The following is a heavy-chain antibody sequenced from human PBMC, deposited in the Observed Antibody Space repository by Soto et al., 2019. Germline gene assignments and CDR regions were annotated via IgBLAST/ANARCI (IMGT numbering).Heavy chain of an antibody. CDR3: ASVNSGYDNDHGMDV. V-gene: IGHV4-59*01. CDR2: IYYSGST. Sequence: PSETLSLTCTVSGDSISSFYWSWIRQPPGKGLEWIGYIYYSGSTNYNPSLTIRATISIDTSKNQFSLNLRSVTAADTAIYYCASVNSGYDNDHGMDVWGPGTMVILSS. J-gene: IGHJ6*02. CDR1: GDSISSFY. D-gene: IGHD5-12*01.